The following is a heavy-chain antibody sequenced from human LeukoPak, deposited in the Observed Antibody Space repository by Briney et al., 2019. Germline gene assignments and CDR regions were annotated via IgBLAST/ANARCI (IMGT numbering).Heavy chain of an antibody. CDR1: GYTFTGYY. J-gene: IGHJ4*02. Sequence: ASVKVSCKASGYTFTGYYMHWVRQALGQGLEWMGWINPNSGDTKYSQKFQGRVTMTRDTSISTAYMELSRLRSDDTAVYYCATQRGSYLWGTDFDCWGQGTLVTVSS. D-gene: IGHD3-16*01. CDR3: ATQRGSYLWGTDFDC. CDR2: INPNSGDT. V-gene: IGHV1-2*02.